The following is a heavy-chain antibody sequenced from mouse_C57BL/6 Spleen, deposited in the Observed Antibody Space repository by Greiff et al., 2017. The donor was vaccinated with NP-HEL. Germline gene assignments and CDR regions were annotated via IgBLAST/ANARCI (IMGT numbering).Heavy chain of an antibody. D-gene: IGHD4-1*01. CDR3: AREVGRTYCDY. J-gene: IGHJ2*01. CDR1: GYSITSGYY. Sequence: EVQLQESGPGLVKPSQSLSLTCSVTGYSITSGYYWNWIRQFPGNKLEWMGYISYDGSNNYNPSLKNRISITRDTSKNQFFLKLNSVTTEDTATYYCAREVGRTYCDYWGQGTTLTVSS. CDR2: ISYDGSN. V-gene: IGHV3-6*01.